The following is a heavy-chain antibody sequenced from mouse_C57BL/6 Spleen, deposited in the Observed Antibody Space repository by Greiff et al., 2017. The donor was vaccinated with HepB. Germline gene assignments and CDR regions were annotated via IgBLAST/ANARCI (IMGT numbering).Heavy chain of an antibody. CDR2: INPGSGGT. Sequence: QVQLQQSGAELVRPGTSVKVSCKASGYAFTNYLIEWVKQRPGQGLEWIGVINPGSGGTNYNEKFKGKVTLTADKSSSTAYMQLSSLTSEDSAVYCCARHYGSSYHFDYWGQGTTLTVSS. D-gene: IGHD1-1*01. CDR3: ARHYGSSYHFDY. J-gene: IGHJ2*01. CDR1: GYAFTNYL. V-gene: IGHV1-54*01.